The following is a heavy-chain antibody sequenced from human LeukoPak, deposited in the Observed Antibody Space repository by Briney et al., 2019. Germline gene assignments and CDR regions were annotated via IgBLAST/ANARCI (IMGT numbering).Heavy chain of an antibody. J-gene: IGHJ4*02. CDR3: ARQIASAGTAGFDF. D-gene: IGHD6-13*01. V-gene: IGHV4-4*07. Sequence: SETLSLTCTVSGGSISSYYWSWIRQPAGKGLEWIGRIYSTGSTNYNPSLKSRVTMSVDTSENQFSLRLRSVTAADTAVYYCARQIASAGTAGFDFWGQGALVTVSS. CDR2: IYSTGST. CDR1: GGSISSYY.